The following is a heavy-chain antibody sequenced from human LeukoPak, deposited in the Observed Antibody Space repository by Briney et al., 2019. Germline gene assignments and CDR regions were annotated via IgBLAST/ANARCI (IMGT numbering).Heavy chain of an antibody. CDR1: GGSISSSGYY. J-gene: IGHJ5*02. D-gene: IGHD1-26*01. CDR2: IYYSGST. V-gene: IGHV4-39*01. CDR3: ARHEYSGSYYGLSWFDP. Sequence: SETLSLTCTVSGGSISSSGYYWGWIRQPPGKGLVWIASIYYSGSTYYNPSLKSRVTTSVDTSKNQLSLKLSSLTAADTAVYYCARHEYSGSYYGLSWFDPWGQGTLVTVSS.